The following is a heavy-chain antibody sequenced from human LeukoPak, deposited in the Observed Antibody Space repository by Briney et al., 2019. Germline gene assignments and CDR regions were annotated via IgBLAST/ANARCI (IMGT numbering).Heavy chain of an antibody. D-gene: IGHD2-21*01. J-gene: IGHJ4*02. V-gene: IGHV4-34*01. Sequence: SQTLSLTCAVYGGSFSGNYWTLIRQTPGRGLEWIGESSPTGDITGYNPSLKGRATISVDSSKNQFSLKLTSVTAADTGVYYCARVPDFIARPCDSWGPGTLVTVSS. CDR2: SSPTGDIT. CDR3: ARVPDFIARPCDS. CDR1: GGSFSGNY.